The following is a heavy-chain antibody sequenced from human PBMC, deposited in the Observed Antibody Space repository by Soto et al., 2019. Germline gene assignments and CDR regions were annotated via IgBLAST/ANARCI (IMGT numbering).Heavy chain of an antibody. V-gene: IGHV3-30*03. CDR1: GLTFSSSA. J-gene: IGHJ6*02. CDR2: ISYDGRNK. Sequence: QVQLVESEGGVVQLGRSLRPSCAASGLTFSSSALHWVRQAPGKGREWVALISYDGRNKYYVDSVKGRFTISRDNSKNTLDLQMNSLRQEDTAVYYCAAETKSYFYGMDVWGQGTTVTVSS. CDR3: AAETKSYFYGMDV.